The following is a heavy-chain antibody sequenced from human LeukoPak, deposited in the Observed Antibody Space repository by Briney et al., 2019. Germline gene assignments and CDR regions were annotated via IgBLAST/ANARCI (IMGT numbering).Heavy chain of an antibody. CDR3: ARDPADIVVVPAAFPYYYMDV. V-gene: IGHV1-2*02. D-gene: IGHD2-2*01. Sequence: ASVKVSCKASGYTFSGYYMHWVRQAPGQGLEWMGWINPNSGGTNYAQKFQGRVTMTRDTSISTAYMELSRLRSDDTAVYYCARDPADIVVVPAAFPYYYMDVWDKGTTVTVSS. CDR2: INPNSGGT. CDR1: GYTFSGYY. J-gene: IGHJ6*03.